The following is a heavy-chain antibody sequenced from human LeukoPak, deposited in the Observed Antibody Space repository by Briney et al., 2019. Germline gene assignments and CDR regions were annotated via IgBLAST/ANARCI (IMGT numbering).Heavy chain of an antibody. J-gene: IGHJ4*02. V-gene: IGHV3-33*01. Sequence: GRSLRLSCAASGFTFSNYGMHWVRQAPGKGLEWVALIWHDGSNKYYADSVKGRFTISRDNSKNTLYLQMDSLRAEDTAVYYCAGGSGISDFWGQGTLVTVSS. D-gene: IGHD1-26*01. CDR2: IWHDGSNK. CDR1: GFTFSNYG. CDR3: AGGSGISDF.